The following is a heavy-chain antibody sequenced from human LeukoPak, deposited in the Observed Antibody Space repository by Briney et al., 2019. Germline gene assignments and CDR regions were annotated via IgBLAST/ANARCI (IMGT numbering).Heavy chain of an antibody. J-gene: IGHJ4*02. V-gene: IGHV4-59*01. CDR1: GGPISSYY. CDR3: ASAIVGATFDY. Sequence: PSETLSLTCTVSGGPISSYYWSWIRQPPGKGLEWIGYIYYSGSTNYNPSLKSRVTISVDTSKNQFSLKLSSVTAADTAVYYCASAIVGATFDYWGQGTLVTVSS. CDR2: IYYSGST. D-gene: IGHD1-26*01.